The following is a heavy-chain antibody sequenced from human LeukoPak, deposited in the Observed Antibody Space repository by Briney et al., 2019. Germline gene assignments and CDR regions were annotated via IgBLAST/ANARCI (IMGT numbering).Heavy chain of an antibody. V-gene: IGHV1-46*01. J-gene: IGHJ4*02. CDR2: INSGGGTT. CDR1: GYTFTSYY. D-gene: IGHD1-1*01. CDR3: ARHSLPGTTPFDY. Sequence: ASVEVSCKASGYTFTSYYMHWVRQAPGQGLEWVGIINSGGGTTSYAQKFQGRVTMTRDTSTSTVYMDLTSLRSDDTAVYYCARHSLPGTTPFDYWGQGTLVTVSS.